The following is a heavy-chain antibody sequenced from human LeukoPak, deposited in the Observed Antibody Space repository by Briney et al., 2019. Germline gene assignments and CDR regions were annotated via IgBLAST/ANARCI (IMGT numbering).Heavy chain of an antibody. D-gene: IGHD4-23*01. J-gene: IGHJ4*02. CDR3: AKDQYSRRPVTHDY. Sequence: GGSLRLSCAASRFTFSSYAMSWVRQAPGKGLEWVSAISGSGGSTYYVDSVKGRFTISRDNSKNTLYLQMNSLRAEDTAVYYCAKDQYSRRPVTHDYWGQGTLVTVSS. CDR2: ISGSGGST. CDR1: RFTFSSYA. V-gene: IGHV3-23*01.